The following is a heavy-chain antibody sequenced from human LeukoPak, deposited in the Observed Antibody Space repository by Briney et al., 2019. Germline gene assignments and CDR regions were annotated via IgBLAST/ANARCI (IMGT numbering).Heavy chain of an antibody. CDR2: IYSSGDT. Sequence: SETLSLTCTVSGGSISSGSYYWTWIRQPAGKGLEWIGRIYSSGDTNYNPALKSRATISADTSKNQLSLKLSSVTAADTAVYYCARDGYRVTGYYYYLDVWGKGTTVTVSS. CDR3: ARDGYRVTGYYYYLDV. D-gene: IGHD5-12*01. J-gene: IGHJ6*03. CDR1: GGSISSGSYY. V-gene: IGHV4-61*02.